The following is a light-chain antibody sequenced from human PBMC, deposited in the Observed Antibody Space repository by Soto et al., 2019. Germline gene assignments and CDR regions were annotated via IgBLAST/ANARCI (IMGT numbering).Light chain of an antibody. J-gene: IGLJ3*02. V-gene: IGLV2-11*01. Sequence: QSVLTQPRSVSGSPGQSVTISCTGTSSDVGSYNYVSWYQQHPGKAPKLMICDVNRRPSGVPDRFSGAKSGNTATLTISGLQADDEGDYYCCSYAGSNTWVFGGGTKLTVL. CDR1: SSDVGSYNY. CDR3: CSYAGSNTWV. CDR2: DVN.